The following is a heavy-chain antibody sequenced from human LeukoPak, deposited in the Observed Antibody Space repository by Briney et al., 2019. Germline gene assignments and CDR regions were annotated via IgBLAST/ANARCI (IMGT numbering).Heavy chain of an antibody. CDR2: IIPIFGTA. V-gene: IGHV1-69*13. Sequence: SVKVSCKASGGTFSSYANSWVRQAPGQGLEWMGGIIPIFGTANYAQKFQGRVTITADESTSTAYMELSSLRSEDTAVYYCARVESGSYLGADYWGQGTLVTVSS. J-gene: IGHJ4*02. CDR1: GGTFSSYA. D-gene: IGHD1-26*01. CDR3: ARVESGSYLGADY.